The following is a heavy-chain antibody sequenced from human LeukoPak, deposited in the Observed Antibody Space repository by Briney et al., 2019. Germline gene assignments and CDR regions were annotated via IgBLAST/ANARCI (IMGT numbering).Heavy chain of an antibody. J-gene: IGHJ3*02. V-gene: IGHV4-38-2*02. CDR1: GYSISSGYY. CDR2: IYHSGST. D-gene: IGHD5-12*01. CDR3: ARDDSGYDLGAFDI. Sequence: PSETLSLTCTVSGYSISSGYYWGWIRQPPGKGLEWIGSIYHSGSTYYNPSLKSRVTISVDTSKNQFSLKLRSVTAADTAVYYCARDDSGYDLGAFDIWGQGTMVTVSS.